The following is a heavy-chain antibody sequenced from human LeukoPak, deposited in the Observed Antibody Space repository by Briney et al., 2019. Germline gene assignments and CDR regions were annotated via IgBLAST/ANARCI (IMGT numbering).Heavy chain of an antibody. CDR1: GFTFSDSG. Sequence: GGSLRLSCAASGFTFSDSGMYWVRLSPGKGLEWVALIWYDGSNKYYADSVKGRFTISRDNSKNTLYLQMNSLRAEDTAVYYCAKGRWVQPAGYLDFSGQGTLVTVSA. CDR3: AKGRWVQPAGYLDF. V-gene: IGHV3-33*06. D-gene: IGHD3-16*02. CDR2: IWYDGSNK. J-gene: IGHJ4*02.